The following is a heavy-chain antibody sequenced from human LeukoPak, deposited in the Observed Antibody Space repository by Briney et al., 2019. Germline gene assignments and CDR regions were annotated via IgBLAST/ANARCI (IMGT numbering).Heavy chain of an antibody. V-gene: IGHV4-59*12. J-gene: IGHJ4*02. CDR2: IYYSGST. Sequence: SETPSLTCTVSGGSISSYYWSWIRQPPGKGLEWIGYIYYSGSTNYNPSLKSRVTISVDTSKNQFSLKLSSVTAADTAVYYCAREYCSGGSCYPYYFDYWGQGTLVTVSS. CDR3: AREYCSGGSCYPYYFDY. D-gene: IGHD2-15*01. CDR1: GGSISSYY.